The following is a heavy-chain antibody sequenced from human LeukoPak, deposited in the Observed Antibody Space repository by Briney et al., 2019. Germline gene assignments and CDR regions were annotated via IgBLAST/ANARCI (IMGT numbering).Heavy chain of an antibody. V-gene: IGHV3-30*02. CDR1: GFAFSSYG. D-gene: IGHD4-17*01. Sequence: GGSLRLSCEASGFAFSSYGLHWVRQAPGKGLEWVTFICYDGTTKHYADSVKGRFTISRDDPKKTLYLQMDSLRVEDTAVYYCANDRFGDQGTSYYIDQWGQGTLVTVSA. CDR3: ANDRFGDQGTSYYIDQ. CDR2: ICYDGTTK. J-gene: IGHJ4*02.